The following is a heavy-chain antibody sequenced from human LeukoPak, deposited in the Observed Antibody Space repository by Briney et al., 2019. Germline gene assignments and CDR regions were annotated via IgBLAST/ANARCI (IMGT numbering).Heavy chain of an antibody. J-gene: IGHJ5*02. CDR3: ARDLLEVLGSSWFYNWFDP. CDR2: INPNSGAT. D-gene: IGHD6-13*01. Sequence: ASVKVSCKASGYTFTGYYMHWVRQAPGQGLEWMGWINPNSGATNNAQKFQGRVTMTRDTSISTAYMELSRLRSHDTAVYYCARDLLEVLGSSWFYNWFDPWGQGTLVTVSS. CDR1: GYTFTGYY. V-gene: IGHV1-2*02.